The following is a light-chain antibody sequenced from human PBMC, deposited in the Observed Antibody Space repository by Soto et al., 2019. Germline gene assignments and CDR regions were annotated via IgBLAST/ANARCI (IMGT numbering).Light chain of an antibody. Sequence: QSFLTQPASVSGSPGQSITISCTGTSSDVGGYNYVSWYQQHPGKAPKLMIYDVSNRPSGVSNRFSGSKSGNTASLTISGLQAEDEADYYCSSYTSSSTPFLVFGGGTKLTVL. CDR3: SSYTSSSTPFLV. V-gene: IGLV2-14*01. CDR1: SSDVGGYNY. CDR2: DVS. J-gene: IGLJ2*01.